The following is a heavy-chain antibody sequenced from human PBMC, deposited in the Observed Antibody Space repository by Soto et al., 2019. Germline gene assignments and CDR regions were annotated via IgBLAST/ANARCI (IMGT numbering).Heavy chain of an antibody. Sequence: GGSLRLSCAASGFTFSSYAMSWFRQAPGKGLEWVSAISCSGGSTYYADSVKGRFTISRDNSKNTLYLQMNSLRAEDTAVYYCAKDVLSWLREGAFDIWGQGTMVTVSS. CDR1: GFTFSSYA. D-gene: IGHD5-12*01. CDR3: AKDVLSWLREGAFDI. J-gene: IGHJ3*02. CDR2: ISCSGGST. V-gene: IGHV3-23*01.